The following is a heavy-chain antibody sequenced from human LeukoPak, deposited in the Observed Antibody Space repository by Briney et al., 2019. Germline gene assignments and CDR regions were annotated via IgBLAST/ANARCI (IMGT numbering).Heavy chain of an antibody. J-gene: IGHJ3*02. CDR2: ISYSTSYI. V-gene: IGHV3-21*01. D-gene: IGHD6-6*01. CDR1: GFPFNTYT. CDR3: ARHYPDYSSSSGAFDI. Sequence: NPGGSLRLSCAASGFPFNTYTMNWVRQAPGKGLEWVSSISYSTSYIYYADSVKGRFTISRDNAKNSLFVEMNSLRAEDTAVYYCARHYPDYSSSSGAFDIWGRGTMVTVSS.